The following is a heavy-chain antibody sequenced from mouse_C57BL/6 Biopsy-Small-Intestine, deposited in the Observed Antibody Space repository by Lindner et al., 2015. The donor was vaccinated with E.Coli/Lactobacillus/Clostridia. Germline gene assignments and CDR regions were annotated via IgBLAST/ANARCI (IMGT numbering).Heavy chain of an antibody. Sequence: SVKVSCKASGNSLSNYVITWVRQAPRQGLEWMGWINAYNDNTNYAQKFQGRVTLTMDTSTSTAYMELRSLRSDDTAVYYCARSSVYFEMSSHYAFWGQGTRVTVSS. J-gene: IGHJ4*01. D-gene: IGHD2-4*01. CDR3: ARSSVYFEMSSHYAF. CDR1: GNSLSNYV. CDR2: INAYNDNT. V-gene: IGHV1S45*01.